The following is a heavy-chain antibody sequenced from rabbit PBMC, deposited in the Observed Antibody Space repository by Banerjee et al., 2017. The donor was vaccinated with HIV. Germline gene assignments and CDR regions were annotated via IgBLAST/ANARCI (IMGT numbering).Heavy chain of an antibody. D-gene: IGHD3-3*01. V-gene: IGHV1S45*01. CDR2: IYTGSSGST. Sequence: QEQLEESGGDLVKPEGSLTLTCTASGFSFSSSYWICWVRQTPGKGLEWIACIYTGSSGSTYYASWAKGRFTISKTSSTTVTLQMTSLTAADTATYFCARGGVGDAGYAAMPLRGPGTLVTVS. CDR1: GFSFSSSYW. J-gene: IGHJ6*01. CDR3: ARGGVGDAGYAAMPL.